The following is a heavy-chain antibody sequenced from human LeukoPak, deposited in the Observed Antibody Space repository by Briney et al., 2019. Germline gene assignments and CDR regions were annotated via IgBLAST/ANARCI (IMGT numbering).Heavy chain of an antibody. Sequence: SVKASSKASGRTFSIYAISWVRQAPGQWLEWMGGIIPMFGTANYAQKFQGRVTITTDESTSTTYMELSSLKSEDTAVYYCARARGIYEGYFDLWGRGTLVTVSS. CDR1: GRTFSIYA. CDR2: IIPMFGTA. CDR3: ARARGIYEGYFDL. J-gene: IGHJ2*01. D-gene: IGHD5/OR15-5a*01. V-gene: IGHV1-69*05.